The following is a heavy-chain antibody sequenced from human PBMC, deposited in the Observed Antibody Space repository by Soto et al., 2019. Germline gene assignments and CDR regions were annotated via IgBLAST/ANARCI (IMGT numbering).Heavy chain of an antibody. CDR3: AKDGGGYNYGYVMLDKYYYGMDV. Sequence: QVHLVESGGGVVQPGRSLRLSCAASGFTLSTYAMHWVRQAPGKGLEWVAVISYDGTNKYYADSVRGRFTISRDNSKNTLFLQMNSLRAEDTAVYYCAKDGGGYNYGYVMLDKYYYGMDVWGQGTTVTVSS. D-gene: IGHD5-18*01. V-gene: IGHV3-30-3*01. J-gene: IGHJ6*02. CDR2: ISYDGTNK. CDR1: GFTLSTYA.